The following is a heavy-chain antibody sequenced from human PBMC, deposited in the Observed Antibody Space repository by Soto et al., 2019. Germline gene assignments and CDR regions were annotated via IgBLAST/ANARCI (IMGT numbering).Heavy chain of an antibody. D-gene: IGHD6-6*01. Sequence: ASVMVSCKATGYTFTSYGISWVRQAPGQGLEWMGWISAYNGNTNYAQKLQGRVTMTTDTSTSTAYMELRSLRSDDTAVYYCARRAARPKNWFDPWGQGTLVTVSS. CDR2: ISAYNGNT. CDR1: GYTFTSYG. V-gene: IGHV1-18*01. J-gene: IGHJ5*02. CDR3: ARRAARPKNWFDP.